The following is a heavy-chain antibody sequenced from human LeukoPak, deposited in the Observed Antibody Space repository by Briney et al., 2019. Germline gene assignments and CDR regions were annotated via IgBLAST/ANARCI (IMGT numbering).Heavy chain of an antibody. Sequence: SETLSLTCAVYGGSFSGYYWSWIRQPPGKGLEWIGEIDHSGSTNYNPSLKSRVTISVDTSKNQFSLKLSSVTAADTAVYYCARGGYYGSGSYYPYHYWGQGTLVTVSS. D-gene: IGHD3-10*01. CDR3: ARGGYYGSGSYYPYHY. V-gene: IGHV4-34*01. CDR1: GGSFSGYY. CDR2: IDHSGST. J-gene: IGHJ4*02.